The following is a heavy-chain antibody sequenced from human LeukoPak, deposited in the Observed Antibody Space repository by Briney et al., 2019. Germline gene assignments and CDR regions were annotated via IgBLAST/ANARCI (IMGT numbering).Heavy chain of an antibody. Sequence: GGSLRLSCAASGFSVSDSYMNWVRQAPGKGLEWVSVIYADGGGHYADSVKGRFTISRDNSDNTLSLQMNSLRVEDTAVYYCTKGLVGALAFEYWGQGTLVTVS. V-gene: IGHV3-53*01. D-gene: IGHD1-26*01. CDR2: IYADGGG. CDR1: GFSVSDSY. J-gene: IGHJ4*02. CDR3: TKGLVGALAFEY.